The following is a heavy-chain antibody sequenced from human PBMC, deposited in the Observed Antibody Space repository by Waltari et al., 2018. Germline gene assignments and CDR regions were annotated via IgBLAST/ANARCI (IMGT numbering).Heavy chain of an antibody. D-gene: IGHD2-21*02. V-gene: IGHV1-69*13. Sequence: QVQLVQSGAEVKKPGSSVKVSCKASGGTFSSYAISWVRQAPGQGLEWMGRINPSFGTANYARKFQGRVTITADKSTSTAYMELSSLRSEDTAVYYCARMTANWFDPWGQGTLVTVSS. CDR1: GGTFSSYA. CDR3: ARMTANWFDP. CDR2: INPSFGTA. J-gene: IGHJ5*02.